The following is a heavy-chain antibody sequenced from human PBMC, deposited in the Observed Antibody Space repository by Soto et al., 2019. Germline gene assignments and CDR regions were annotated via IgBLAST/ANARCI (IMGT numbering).Heavy chain of an antibody. D-gene: IGHD3-22*01. CDR1: GGTFSSNA. Sequence: GASVKVSCKASGGTFSSNAISWVRQAAGQGLEWMGGIIPILDTTIYAQKFQGRVTMTRDTSTHTFYMELSSLRSEDTAMYYCARVGYSSTGTTFHYHGLDVWGQGTTVTVSS. CDR2: IIPILDTT. CDR3: ARVGYSSTGTTFHYHGLDV. J-gene: IGHJ6*02. V-gene: IGHV1-69*10.